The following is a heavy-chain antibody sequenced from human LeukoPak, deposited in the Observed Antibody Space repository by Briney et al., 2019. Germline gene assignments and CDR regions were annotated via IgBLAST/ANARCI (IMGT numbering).Heavy chain of an antibody. CDR3: AREGAGDYGNFYYFDY. CDR1: GFTVSSNY. V-gene: IGHV3-53*04. Sequence: GGSLRLSCAASGFTVSSNYMSWVRQAPGKGLEWVSVISSGGITYYADSVKGRFTISRHNSKNTLYLQMNSLRAEDTAVYYCAREGAGDYGNFYYFDYWGQGTLVTVSS. D-gene: IGHD4-17*01. CDR2: ISSGGIT. J-gene: IGHJ4*02.